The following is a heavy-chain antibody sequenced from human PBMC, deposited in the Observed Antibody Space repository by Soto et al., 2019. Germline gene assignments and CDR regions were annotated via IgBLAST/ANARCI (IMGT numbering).Heavy chain of an antibody. CDR3: ARDLGYCISTSCDTWFDP. J-gene: IGHJ5*02. D-gene: IGHD2-2*01. CDR2: ISSSSSTI. V-gene: IGHV3-48*01. Sequence: GSLRLSCAAAGFSFSSYSMNWGRQAPGKGLEWVSYISSSSSTIYYAASVKGRFTSPSNKAKNALYLQRASLRAEDTAVYYCARDLGYCISTSCDTWFDPWSEGTLVTVS. CDR1: GFSFSSYS.